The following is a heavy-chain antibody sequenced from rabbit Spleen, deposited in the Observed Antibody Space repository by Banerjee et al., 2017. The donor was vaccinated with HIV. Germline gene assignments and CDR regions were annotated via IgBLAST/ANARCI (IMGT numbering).Heavy chain of an antibody. CDR2: IEPVFVIS. CDR1: GFAFSSYG. Sequence: QLEESGGGLVQPGGSLKLSCKASGFAFSSYGVSWVRQAPGKGREWIGNIEPVFVISYYASWLNVRFPITSHNAQNTLYLQLSSLTATDTATYFCVREVAWKFNWWGPCT. D-gene: IGHD4-1*01. V-gene: IGHV1S7*01. J-gene: IGHJ4*01. CDR3: VREVAWKFNW.